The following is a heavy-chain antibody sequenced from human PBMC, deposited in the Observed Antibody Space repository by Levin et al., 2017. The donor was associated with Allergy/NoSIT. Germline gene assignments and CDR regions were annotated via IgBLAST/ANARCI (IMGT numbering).Heavy chain of an antibody. CDR2: INHSGST. CDR1: GGSLSGYY. J-gene: IGHJ4*02. CDR3: ASYLYGGLDY. V-gene: IGHV4-34*01. Sequence: TSQTLSLTCAVYGGSLSGYYWSWLRQPPGKGLEWIGEINHSGSTTYNPSLKSRVTISVDTSKNQFSLRLSSVTAADTAVYYCASYLYGGLDYWGRGTLVTVSS. D-gene: IGHD3-16*01.